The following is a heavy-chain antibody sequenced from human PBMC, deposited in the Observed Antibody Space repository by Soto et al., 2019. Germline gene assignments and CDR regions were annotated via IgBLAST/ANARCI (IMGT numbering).Heavy chain of an antibody. CDR2: ISGSGGST. V-gene: IGHV3-23*01. CDR3: AKDLSPYCGGDCYPYYFDY. CDR1: GFTFSSYA. Sequence: VQLLESGGGLVQPGGSLRLSCAASGFTFSSYAMSWVRQAPGKGLEWVSAISGSGGSTYYADSVKGRFTISRDNSKNTLYLQMNSLRAEDTAVYYCAKDLSPYCGGDCYPYYFDYWGQGTLVTVSS. D-gene: IGHD2-21*01. J-gene: IGHJ4*02.